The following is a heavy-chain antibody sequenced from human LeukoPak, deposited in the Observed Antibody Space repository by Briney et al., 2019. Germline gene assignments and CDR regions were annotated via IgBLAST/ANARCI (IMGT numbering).Heavy chain of an antibody. J-gene: IGHJ1*01. CDR3: ARGPIAVAGTPSIYQH. Sequence: GGSLRLSCAASGFTFSNYGMHWVRQALGKGLEWVAVIWSDGSIKYYADSVKGRFTISRDNSRNTLYLQMNSLRAEDTAVYYCARGPIAVAGTPSIYQHWGQGTLVTVSS. CDR1: GFTFSNYG. D-gene: IGHD6-19*01. V-gene: IGHV3-33*01. CDR2: IWSDGSIK.